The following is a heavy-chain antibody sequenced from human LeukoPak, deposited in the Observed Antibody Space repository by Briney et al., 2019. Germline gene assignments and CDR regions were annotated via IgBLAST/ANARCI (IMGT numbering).Heavy chain of an antibody. CDR3: ARKTKKSNYFDY. CDR2: ISSSSSYI. Sequence: PGGSLRLSCAASGFTFSSYSMNWVRQAPGKGLEWVSSISSSSSYIYYADSVKGRFTISRDNAKNSLYLQVNSLRAEDTAVYYCARKTKKSNYFDYWGQGTLVTVSS. J-gene: IGHJ4*02. D-gene: IGHD1-14*01. CDR1: GFTFSSYS. V-gene: IGHV3-21*01.